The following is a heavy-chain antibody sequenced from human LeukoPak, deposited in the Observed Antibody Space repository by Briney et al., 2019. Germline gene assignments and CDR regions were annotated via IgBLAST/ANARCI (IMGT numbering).Heavy chain of an antibody. CDR3: ARASRLGELSLGY. CDR2: ISNRRRT. V-gene: IGHV4-31*03. Sequence: SETLSLTCTVSGGSISSGDYYWSWIRQHPGKGLEWIGYISNRRRTYYNPSLKSRLTISVDTSKNQFSLKLSSVTAADTAVYHCARASRLGELSLGYWGQGTLVTVSS. J-gene: IGHJ4*02. CDR1: GGSISSGDYY. D-gene: IGHD3-16*02.